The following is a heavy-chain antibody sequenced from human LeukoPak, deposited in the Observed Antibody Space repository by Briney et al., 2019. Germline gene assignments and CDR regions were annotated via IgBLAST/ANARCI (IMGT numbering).Heavy chain of an antibody. CDR2: IYTSGST. D-gene: IGHD2-15*01. J-gene: IGHJ5*02. CDR3: ARDRGYCSGGSCYRFDP. Sequence: SETLSLTCTVSGGSISSYYWSWIRQPAGKGLEWIGRIYTSGSTNYNPSLKSRVTMSVDTSKNQFSLKLSSVTAADTAVYYCARDRGYCSGGSCYRFDPWGQGTLVTVSS. V-gene: IGHV4-4*07. CDR1: GGSISSYY.